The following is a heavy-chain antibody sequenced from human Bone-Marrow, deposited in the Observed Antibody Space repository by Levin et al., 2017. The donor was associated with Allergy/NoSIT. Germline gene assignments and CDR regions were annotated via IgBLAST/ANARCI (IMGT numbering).Heavy chain of an antibody. CDR2: ISYSGST. D-gene: IGHD1-1*01. Sequence: TPSETLSLTCTVSGASISTDNDYWSWIRQHPGKGLEWIGYISYSGSTYYNPSLKSRLTMSLDTSKSQFSLGLTSVTAADTAVYFCARERLDSFDSWGQGTLVTVSS. J-gene: IGHJ4*02. CDR3: ARERLDSFDS. CDR1: GASISTDNDY. V-gene: IGHV4-31*03.